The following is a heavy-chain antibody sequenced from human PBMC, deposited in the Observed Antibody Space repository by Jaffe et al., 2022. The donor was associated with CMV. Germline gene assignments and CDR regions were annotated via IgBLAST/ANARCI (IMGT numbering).Heavy chain of an antibody. CDR1: GFPFSSYA. Sequence: EVQLLESGGGLVQPGGSLRLSCAASGFPFSSYAMSWMRQAPGRGLEWVSRISGNGGSTYYADSVKGRFTISRDNSKSTLFLQMNSLRADDTAVFYCAKDRFSSGDYVWGNYRSALDAFDVWGQGTVVTVSS. J-gene: IGHJ3*01. D-gene: IGHD3-16*02. V-gene: IGHV3-23*01. CDR2: ISGNGGST. CDR3: AKDRFSSGDYVWGNYRSALDAFDV.